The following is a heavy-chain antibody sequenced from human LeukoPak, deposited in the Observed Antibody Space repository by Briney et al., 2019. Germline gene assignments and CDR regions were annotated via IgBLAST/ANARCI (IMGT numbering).Heavy chain of an antibody. D-gene: IGHD3-10*01. CDR2: VYSGGDT. CDR3: GRGGRWELTDY. CDR1: GLTVSRTY. V-gene: IGHV3-53*01. J-gene: IGHJ4*02. Sequence: GGSLRLSCAVSGLTVSRTYMTWVRQASGKALEWVSVVYSGGDTHYADSVKGRFTISRDNSKNTLYLEMTNLRVEDTAVYYCGRGGRWELTDYWGQGTLVAVSS.